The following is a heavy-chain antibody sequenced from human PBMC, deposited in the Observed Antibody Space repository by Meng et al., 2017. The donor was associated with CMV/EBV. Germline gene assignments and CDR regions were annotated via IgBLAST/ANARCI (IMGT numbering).Heavy chain of an antibody. CDR1: GFTVSSNY. D-gene: IGHD2-2*01. J-gene: IGHJ4*02. V-gene: IGHV3-66*03. CDR2: IYSCGST. CDR3: AKALCSTTTCTFDY. Sequence: GGSLRLSCAASGFTVSSNYMSWVRQAPGKGLEWVSVIYSCGSTYYADSVKGRFTISRDNSKNTLYLQMNSLRAEDTAVYYCAKALCSTTTCTFDYWGQGILVTVSS.